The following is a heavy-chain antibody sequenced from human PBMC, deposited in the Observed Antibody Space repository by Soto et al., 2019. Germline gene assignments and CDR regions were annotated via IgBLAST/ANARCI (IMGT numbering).Heavy chain of an antibody. CDR3: AKVLSSGSYSGALEY. J-gene: IGHJ4*02. V-gene: IGHV3-23*01. D-gene: IGHD3-10*01. Sequence: PESSLRRFWVASGFSITSFAMSWVRQAPGKGLEWASAISASGGSTYADSVKGRFTISRDNSKNTLYLQMNSLRVEDMAVYCCAKVLSSGSYSGALEYWGQRALFTVSS. CDR1: GFSITSFA. CDR2: ISASGGST.